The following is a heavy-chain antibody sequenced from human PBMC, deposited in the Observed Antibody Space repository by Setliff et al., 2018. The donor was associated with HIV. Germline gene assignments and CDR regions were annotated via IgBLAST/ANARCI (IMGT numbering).Heavy chain of an antibody. CDR3: ARSSHSVGTSWPFDH. CDR1: GYTFMNFA. V-gene: IGHV7-4-1*02. J-gene: IGHJ4*02. D-gene: IGHD6-13*01. CDR2: INPNTGNP. Sequence: GASVKVSCKASGYTFMNFAMHWVRQAPGQGLEWMGWINPNTGNPTYAQGFTGRFVFSLDTSVSTAYLQISSLEAQDTGVYYCARSSHSVGTSWPFDHWGQGTQFTVSS.